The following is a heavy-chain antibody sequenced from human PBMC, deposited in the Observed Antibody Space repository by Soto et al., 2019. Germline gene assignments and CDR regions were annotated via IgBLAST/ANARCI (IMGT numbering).Heavy chain of an antibody. J-gene: IGHJ6*02. CDR1: GGTFSSYT. CDR3: ATADIVVVPAAPPHYGMDV. Sequence: QVQLVQSGAEVKKPGSSVKVSCKASGGTFSSYTISWVRQAPGQGLEWMGRIIPILGIANYAQKFQGRVTITADKSTSXAXXELSSLRSEDTAVYYCATADIVVVPAAPPHYGMDVWGQGTTVTVSS. D-gene: IGHD2-2*01. V-gene: IGHV1-69*02. CDR2: IIPILGIA.